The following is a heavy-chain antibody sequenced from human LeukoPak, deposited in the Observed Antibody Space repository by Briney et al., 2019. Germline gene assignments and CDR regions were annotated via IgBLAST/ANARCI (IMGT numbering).Heavy chain of an antibody. Sequence: ASVKVSCKASGYTFTGYYMHWVRQAPGQGLEWMGWINTNTGNPTYAQGFTGRFVFSLDTSVSTAYLQISSLKAEDTAVYYCASSIAARSPGGNWFDPWGQGTLVTVSS. CDR3: ASSIAARSPGGNWFDP. V-gene: IGHV7-4-1*02. CDR1: GYTFTGYY. D-gene: IGHD6-6*01. CDR2: INTNTGNP. J-gene: IGHJ5*02.